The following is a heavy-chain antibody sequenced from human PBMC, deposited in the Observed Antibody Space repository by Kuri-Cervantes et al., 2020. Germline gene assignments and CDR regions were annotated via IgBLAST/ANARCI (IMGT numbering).Heavy chain of an antibody. Sequence: ASVKVSCKASGYTFTSYDINWVRQATGQGLEWMGWINPNSGGTNYAQKFQGWVTMTRDTSISTAYMELSRLRSDDTAVYYCARESNYYGSGSANFDYWGQGTLVTVSS. J-gene: IGHJ4*02. D-gene: IGHD3-10*01. CDR1: GYTFTSYD. CDR2: INPNSGGT. CDR3: ARESNYYGSGSANFDY. V-gene: IGHV1-2*04.